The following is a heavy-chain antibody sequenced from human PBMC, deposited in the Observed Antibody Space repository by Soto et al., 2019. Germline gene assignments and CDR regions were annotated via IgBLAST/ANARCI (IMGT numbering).Heavy chain of an antibody. V-gene: IGHV3-33*01. CDR2: LWNDGNTK. Sequence: QVQLVESGGGMVQPGTSLRLSCAASGFTLSRNGMHWVRQAPGKGLEWVAILWNDGNTKYYADSVQGRFDISRDSSKNTLYLQMNSRRVEDTAVYYCARDYGDSGYDSWGQGTLVTVSS. D-gene: IGHD3-22*01. CDR3: ARDYGDSGYDS. J-gene: IGHJ4*02. CDR1: GFTLSRNG.